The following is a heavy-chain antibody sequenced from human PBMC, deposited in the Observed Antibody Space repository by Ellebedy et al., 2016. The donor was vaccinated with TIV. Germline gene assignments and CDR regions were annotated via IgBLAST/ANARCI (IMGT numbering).Heavy chain of an antibody. CDR1: GFNFRSYW. J-gene: IGHJ4*02. D-gene: IGHD6-13*01. V-gene: IGHV3-21*01. Sequence: PGGSLRLSCEASGFNFRSYWMSWVRQAPGKGLEWVSSISSSGTYIHNADSVKGRFSISRDNAKNSLYLQMNSLRVEDTAIYYCARPAASYSSSWYDFDCWGQGTLVTVSS. CDR3: ARPAASYSSSWYDFDC. CDR2: ISSSGTYI.